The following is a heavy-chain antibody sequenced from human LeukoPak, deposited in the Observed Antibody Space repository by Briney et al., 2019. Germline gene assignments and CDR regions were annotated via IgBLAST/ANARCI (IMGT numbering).Heavy chain of an antibody. J-gene: IGHJ1*01. CDR3: ARGRTWEPPDYFQV. CDR2: IYSSGTT. CDR1: GGSFNHYY. Sequence: PSETLSLTCAVSGGSFNHYYWSWVRQSPGKGLQWSGHIYSSGTTKYNSSLKSRVTISLDMANNQFSLILTSVTACYTAVYYCARGRTWEPPDYFQVWGQGTLVTVSS. D-gene: IGHD1-26*01. V-gene: IGHV4-59*12.